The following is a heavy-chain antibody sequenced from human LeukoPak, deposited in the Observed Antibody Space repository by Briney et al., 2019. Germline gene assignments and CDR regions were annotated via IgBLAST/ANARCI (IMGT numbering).Heavy chain of an antibody. CDR2: INTDGSST. J-gene: IGHJ4*02. CDR1: GFTFSSYW. Sequence: GGSLRLSCAASGFTFSSYWMHWVRQAPGKGLVWVSRINTDGSSTSYADSVKGRFTISRDNAKNTLYLQMNSLGAEDTAVYYCARGRSSWYEDYWGQGTLVTVSS. D-gene: IGHD6-13*01. CDR3: ARGRSSWYEDY. V-gene: IGHV3-74*01.